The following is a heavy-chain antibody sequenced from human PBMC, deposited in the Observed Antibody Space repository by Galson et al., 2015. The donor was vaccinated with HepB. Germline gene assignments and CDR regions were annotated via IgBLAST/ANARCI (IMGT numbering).Heavy chain of an antibody. CDR2: IYSGGNT. V-gene: IGHV3-53*01. J-gene: IGHJ4*02. CDR1: GFSVSSNY. CDR3: ARVLVSSGYYGDY. D-gene: IGHD3-22*01. Sequence: LSLSCAVSGFSVSSNYMTWVRPAPGMGLECVAHIYSGGNTYYADSVKGRFTVSRDNSKNTLYLQMSSLRAEDAAVYYCARVLVSSGYYGDYWGQGTLVTVSS.